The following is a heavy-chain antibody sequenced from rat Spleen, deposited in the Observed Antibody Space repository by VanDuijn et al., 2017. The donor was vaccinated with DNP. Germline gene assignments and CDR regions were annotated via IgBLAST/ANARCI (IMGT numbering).Heavy chain of an antibody. CDR1: GFTFSDYN. V-gene: IGHV5-20*01. CDR3: TRGGTYYFDY. D-gene: IGHD4-3*01. CDR2: INTDGSST. Sequence: EVQLVESGGGLMQPGRSLKLSCAASGFTFSDYNMAWVRQAPTKGLEWVASINTDGSSTYYPDSVKGRFTISRDNAESTLYLQMNSLRSEDTATYYCTRGGTYYFDYWGQGVLVTVSS. J-gene: IGHJ2*01.